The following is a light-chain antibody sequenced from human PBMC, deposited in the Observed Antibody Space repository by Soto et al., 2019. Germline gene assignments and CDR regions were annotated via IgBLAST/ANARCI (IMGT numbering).Light chain of an antibody. CDR3: QQYNSYPIT. Sequence: DIQMTQSPSSLSASVGDRVTITCRASQAISGYLAWFQQKPGKAPKSLIYAGSSLRSGVPSKFSGSGSGTDFTLTISSLQPEDVATYYCQQYNSYPITFGQGTRLEIK. CDR2: AGS. J-gene: IGKJ5*01. V-gene: IGKV1-16*02. CDR1: QAISGY.